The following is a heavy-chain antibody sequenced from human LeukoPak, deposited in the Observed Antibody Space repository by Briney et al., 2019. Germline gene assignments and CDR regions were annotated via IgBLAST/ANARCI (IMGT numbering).Heavy chain of an antibody. CDR1: GFTFSSYA. CDR2: ISGSGGST. J-gene: IGHJ3*02. V-gene: IGHV3-23*01. Sequence: GGSLRLSCAASGFTFSSYAMTWVRQAPGKGLEWVSAISGSGGSTSYADSVKGRCTISRDNSKNTLFLQMSSLRAEDTAVYYCATRIAADLWASDIWGQGTMVTVSS. D-gene: IGHD6-25*01. CDR3: ATRIAADLWASDI.